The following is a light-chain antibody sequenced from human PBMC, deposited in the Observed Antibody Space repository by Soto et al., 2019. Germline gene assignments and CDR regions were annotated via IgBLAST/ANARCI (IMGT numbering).Light chain of an antibody. Sequence: NFMLTQPLSVSESPGKAITISCTRSSGSIASDYVQWYQQRPGSAPNTVIYEDNKRPSGVPDRFSGSIDRASNSASLTISGLKTEDEADYYCQSYDADNHVVFGGGTKLTVL. V-gene: IGLV6-57*04. CDR2: EDN. CDR3: QSYDADNHVV. CDR1: SGSIASDY. J-gene: IGLJ2*01.